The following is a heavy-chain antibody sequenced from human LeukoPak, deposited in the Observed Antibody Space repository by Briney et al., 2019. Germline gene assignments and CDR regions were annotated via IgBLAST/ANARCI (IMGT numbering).Heavy chain of an antibody. J-gene: IGHJ4*02. Sequence: GSLRLSCAASGFTFSSYGMHWVRQAPGKGLEWVAVISYDGSNKYYADSVRGRFTISRDNSKNTLYLQMNSLRPEDTGVYYCAKDPQDFYGSSGYRPERYWGQGTLVTVSS. CDR1: GFTFSSYG. V-gene: IGHV3-30*18. CDR2: ISYDGSNK. D-gene: IGHD3-22*01. CDR3: AKDPQDFYGSSGYRPERY.